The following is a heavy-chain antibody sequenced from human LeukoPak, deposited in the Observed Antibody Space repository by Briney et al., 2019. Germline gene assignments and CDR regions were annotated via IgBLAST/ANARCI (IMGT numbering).Heavy chain of an antibody. CDR1: GFTFSGYA. J-gene: IGHJ4*02. Sequence: GGSLRLSCAASGFTFSGYAMAWVRQAPGKGLEWVSSITITGSSPSYADSVKGRFTVSRANSKNTLYLQMNSLRAEDTAVYFCAKSSSSWSYYFNYWGQGTLVTVSP. V-gene: IGHV3-23*01. D-gene: IGHD6-13*01. CDR3: AKSSSSWSYYFNY. CDR2: ITITGSSP.